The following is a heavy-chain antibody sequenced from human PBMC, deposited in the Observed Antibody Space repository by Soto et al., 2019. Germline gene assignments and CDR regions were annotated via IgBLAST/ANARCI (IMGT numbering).Heavy chain of an antibody. J-gene: IGHJ3*02. CDR2: INHSGST. D-gene: IGHD1-1*01. CDR1: GGSFSGYY. V-gene: IGHV4-34*01. CDR3: ARGTTERVSGNAFDI. Sequence: QVQLQQWGAGLLKPSETLSLTCAVYGGSFSGYYWSWIRQPPGKGLEWIGEINHSGSTNYNPSLKSRVTISVKTSKNQFSRKLSSVTAADTAVYYCARGTTERVSGNAFDIWGQGTMVTVSS.